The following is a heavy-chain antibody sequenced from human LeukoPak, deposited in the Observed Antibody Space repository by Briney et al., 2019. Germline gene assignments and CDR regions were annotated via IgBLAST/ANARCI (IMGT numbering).Heavy chain of an antibody. J-gene: IGHJ3*02. V-gene: IGHV1-69*13. CDR3: ARERSWRDAFDI. CDR1: GGTFSSYA. Sequence: GASVKVSCKASGGTFSSYAISWVRQAPGQGLEWMGGIIPIFGTANYAQKFQGRVTITADESTSTAYMELSSLRSEDAAVYYCARERSWRDAFDIWGQGTMVTVSS. CDR2: IIPIFGTA.